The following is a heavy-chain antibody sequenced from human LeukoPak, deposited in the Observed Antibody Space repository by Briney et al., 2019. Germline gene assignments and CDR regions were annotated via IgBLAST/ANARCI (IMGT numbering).Heavy chain of an antibody. J-gene: IGHJ4*02. CDR1: GGSFSDYY. D-gene: IGHD5-18*01. V-gene: IGHV4-34*01. Sequence: PSETLSLTCAVYGGSFSDYYWSWIRQPPRKGLEWIGEINHSGDTKYNPSLKSRVTISVDTSKNQFSLKVSSVTAADTAVYYCARIQLWPLHYFDYWGQGTLVTVSS. CDR3: ARIQLWPLHYFDY. CDR2: INHSGDT.